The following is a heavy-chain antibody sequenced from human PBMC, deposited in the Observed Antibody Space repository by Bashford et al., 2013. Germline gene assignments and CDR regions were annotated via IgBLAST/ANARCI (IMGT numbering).Heavy chain of an antibody. Sequence: SETLSLTCAVSGDSVTSSDWWTWVRQPPGKGLEWIGEIYHGGNTNYKPSLKGRVTISMDKSRNQFSLRLTSVTAADTAVYYCARANTRRTHDYWGQGTLVTVSS. CDR2: IYHGGNT. V-gene: IGHV4-4*02. D-gene: IGHD1-14*01. J-gene: IGHJ4*02. CDR3: ARANTRRTHDY. CDR1: GDSVTSSDW.